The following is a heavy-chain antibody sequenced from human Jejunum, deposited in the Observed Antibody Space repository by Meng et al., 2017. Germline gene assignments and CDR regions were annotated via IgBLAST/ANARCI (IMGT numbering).Heavy chain of an antibody. V-gene: IGHV4-4*02. D-gene: IGHD3-10*01. CDR1: GASISNNNW. CDR3: ARGGYYFSPENEYWYFAL. Sequence: SETLSLTCAVSGASISNNNWWSWVRQPPGKGLEWIGEVFHSGSTSYNPSLQSRVTISLDRSKNQFSLQLSSVTAADTAVYYCARGGYYFSPENEYWYFALWGRGTLVTVAS. J-gene: IGHJ2*01. CDR2: VFHSGST.